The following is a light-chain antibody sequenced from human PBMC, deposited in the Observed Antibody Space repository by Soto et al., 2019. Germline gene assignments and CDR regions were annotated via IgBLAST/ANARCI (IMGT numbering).Light chain of an antibody. V-gene: IGKV1-39*01. CDR3: QQGYSAPWT. CDR2: SAS. Sequence: DIHMAQSSISLSASVGDRGTHTWRADQSISRYLNWYQQKPGRAPNLLIYSASTLQSGVPSRFSGSGSETDFTLTISSLQPEDFATYYCQQGYSAPWTFGQGTKVDIK. CDR1: QSISRY. J-gene: IGKJ1*01.